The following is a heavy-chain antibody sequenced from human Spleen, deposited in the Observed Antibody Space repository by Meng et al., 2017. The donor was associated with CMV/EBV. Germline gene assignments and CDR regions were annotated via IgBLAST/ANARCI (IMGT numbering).Heavy chain of an antibody. CDR2: INPNSGGT. Sequence: SVKVSCKASGYTFTGYYMHWVRQAPGQGLEWMGWINPNSGGTNYAQKFQGRVTMTRDTSISTAYMELSRLRSEDTAVYYCARATENFVVEPPAILFDYWGQGTLVTVSS. V-gene: IGHV1-2*02. J-gene: IGHJ4*02. CDR3: ARATENFVVEPPAILFDY. CDR1: GYTFTGYY. D-gene: IGHD2-2*02.